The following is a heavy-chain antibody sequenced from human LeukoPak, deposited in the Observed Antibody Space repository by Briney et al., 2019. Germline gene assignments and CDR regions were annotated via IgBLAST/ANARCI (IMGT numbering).Heavy chain of an antibody. V-gene: IGHV3-23*01. J-gene: IGHJ4*02. CDR1: GFTFTNYA. CDR3: ARIESFGGNDY. Sequence: GGSLRVSCAASGFTFTNYAMSWVRQAPGKGLEWVSGIYGSGGSTYYADSVKGRFTISRDNSKNTVYLQMNSLRAEDTAVYYCARIESFGGNDYWGQGTLVTVSS. D-gene: IGHD4-23*01. CDR2: IYGSGGST.